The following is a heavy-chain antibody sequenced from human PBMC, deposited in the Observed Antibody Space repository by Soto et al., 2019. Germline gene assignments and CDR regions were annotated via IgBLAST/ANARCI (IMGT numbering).Heavy chain of an antibody. CDR1: GGTVSSYA. D-gene: IGHD4-4*01. V-gene: IGHV1-69*12. CDR2: IIPIFGTA. Sequence: QVQLVQSGAEVKKPGSSVKVSCKASGGTVSSYAISWVRQAPGQGLEWMGGIIPIFGTANYAQKFQGRVTITADESTSTAYMELSSLRSEDTAVYYCARGTVRDYYYGMDVWGQGTTVTVSS. J-gene: IGHJ6*02. CDR3: ARGTVRDYYYGMDV.